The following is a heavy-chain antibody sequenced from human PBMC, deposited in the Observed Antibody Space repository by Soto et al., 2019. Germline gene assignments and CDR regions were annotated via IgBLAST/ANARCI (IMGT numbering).Heavy chain of an antibody. Sequence: QVQLVQSGAEVKKPGSSVKVSCKASGGTFSNYAISWVRQAPGQGLEWMGGIIPIFGTANYAQKFQGRVTITADESTSKAYMELSSLRSEDTAIYYCAVGYVDKVPTGMKPFDPWGQGTLVTVSS. CDR3: AVGYVDKVPTGMKPFDP. CDR1: GGTFSNYA. CDR2: IIPIFGTA. J-gene: IGHJ5*02. V-gene: IGHV1-69*12. D-gene: IGHD5-12*01.